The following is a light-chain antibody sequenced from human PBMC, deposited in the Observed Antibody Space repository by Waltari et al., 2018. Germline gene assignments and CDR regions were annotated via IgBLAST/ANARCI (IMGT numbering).Light chain of an antibody. CDR1: SSDVGSYNL. V-gene: IGLV2-23*01. CDR2: EGS. CDR3: CSYAGSTSWV. J-gene: IGLJ3*02. Sequence: QSALTQPASVSGSPGQSITILCTGTSSDVGSYNLVYWYQQYPGKAPKLMIYEGSIRPSVVSNRCSGSKSGNTASLTISGLQADDDADYYCCSYAGSTSWVFGGVTKVTVL.